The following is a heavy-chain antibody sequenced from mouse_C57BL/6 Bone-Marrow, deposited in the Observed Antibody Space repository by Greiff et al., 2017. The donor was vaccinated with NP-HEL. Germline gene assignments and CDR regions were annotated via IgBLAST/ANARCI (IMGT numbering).Heavy chain of an antibody. CDR3: TTEGVTTRKFDY. V-gene: IGHV14-4*01. J-gene: IGHJ2*01. D-gene: IGHD2-2*01. CDR2: IDPENGDT. Sequence: VQLQQSGAELVRPGASVKLSCTASGFNIKDDYMHWVKQRPEQGLEWIGWIDPENGDTEYASKFQGKATITADTSSNTAYLQLSSLTSEDTAVYYCTTEGVTTRKFDYWGQGTTLTVSS. CDR1: GFNIKDDY.